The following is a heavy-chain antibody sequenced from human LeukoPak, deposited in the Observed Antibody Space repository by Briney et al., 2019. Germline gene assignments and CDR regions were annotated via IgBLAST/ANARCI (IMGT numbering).Heavy chain of an antibody. CDR3: ARLVYYDILTGSHYYMDV. CDR2: IYYSGST. D-gene: IGHD3-9*01. V-gene: IGHV4-59*11. J-gene: IGHJ6*03. CDR1: CVPNSSHH. Sequence: SETLSLTCTVSCVPNSSHHWSCLGQPPGKGLEGIGYIYYSGSTNYNPSLKSRVTISVDTSKNQFSLKLSSVTAADTAVYYCARLVYYDILTGSHYYMDVWGKGTTVTVSS.